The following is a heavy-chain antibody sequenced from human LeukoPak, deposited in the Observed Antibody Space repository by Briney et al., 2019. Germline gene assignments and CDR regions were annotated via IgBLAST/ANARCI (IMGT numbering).Heavy chain of an antibody. D-gene: IGHD3-22*01. CDR3: ACLTTADAFDI. Sequence: SETLSLTCAVHDGSFSGDYWSWIRQPPGKGLEWIGEVNLSGSTSDNPSLKSRVTISIDTSKNQFSLKLSSVTAADTAVYYCACLTTADAFDIWGQGTMVTVSS. CDR2: VNLSGST. V-gene: IGHV4-34*01. J-gene: IGHJ3*02. CDR1: DGSFSGDY.